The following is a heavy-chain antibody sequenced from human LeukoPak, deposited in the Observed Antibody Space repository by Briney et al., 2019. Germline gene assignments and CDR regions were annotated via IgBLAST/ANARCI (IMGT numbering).Heavy chain of an antibody. CDR3: ARQRSYPDYFDY. D-gene: IGHD1-26*01. V-gene: IGHV5-51*01. J-gene: IGHJ4*02. Sequence: GETLKISCKGSGYSFTSYWIGWVRQMPGRGLEWMGIMYPGDSDTRYSPSFQGQVTISADKSISTAYLQWSSLKASDTAMYYCARQRSYPDYFDYWGQGTLVTVSS. CDR2: MYPGDSDT. CDR1: GYSFTSYW.